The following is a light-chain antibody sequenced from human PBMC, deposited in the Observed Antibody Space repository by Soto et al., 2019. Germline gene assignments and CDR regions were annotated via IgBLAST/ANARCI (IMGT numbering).Light chain of an antibody. V-gene: IGKV3-20*01. CDR3: QQYKT. CDR2: DAS. Sequence: EFVLTQSTGTLSLSAGERAPLSCRASQTVRNNYLAWYQQHPGQAPRLLIYDASTRASGIPARFRSRVSGTVFTLTTRGLEPDDFAVYYCQQYKTFGQGTKVDI. J-gene: IGKJ1*01. CDR1: QTVRNNY.